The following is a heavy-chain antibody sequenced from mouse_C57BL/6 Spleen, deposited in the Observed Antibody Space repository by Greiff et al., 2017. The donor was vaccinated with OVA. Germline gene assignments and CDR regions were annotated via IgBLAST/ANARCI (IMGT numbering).Heavy chain of an antibody. D-gene: IGHD2-4*01. CDR2: IDPSDSYT. CDR3: ARFRYDLY. J-gene: IGHJ2*01. Sequence: VQLQQPGAELVKPGASVKLSCKASGYTFTSYWMQWVKQRPGQGLEWIGEIDPSDSYTNYNQKFKGKATLTVDTSSSTAYMQLSSLTSEDSAVYYCARFRYDLYWGQGTTLTVSS. CDR1: GYTFTSYW. V-gene: IGHV1-50*01.